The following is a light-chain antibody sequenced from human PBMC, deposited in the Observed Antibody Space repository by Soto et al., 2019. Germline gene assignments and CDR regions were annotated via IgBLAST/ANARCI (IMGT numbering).Light chain of an antibody. V-gene: IGLV1-40*01. CDR3: QSFDKYLSAVV. CDR1: SSDIGAGYR. J-gene: IGLJ2*01. CDR2: DNT. Sequence: QPALTQPPSVSGAPGERVTISCTGGSSDIGAGYRVRWYQQVPGTAPKLLIYDNTNRPSGVSVRFSGSKSGTSASLAISGLQAEDEADYYCQSFDKYLSAVVFGGGTKVTVL.